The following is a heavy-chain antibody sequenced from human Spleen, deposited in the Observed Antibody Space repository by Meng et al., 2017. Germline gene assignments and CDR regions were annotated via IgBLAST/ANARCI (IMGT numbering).Heavy chain of an antibody. J-gene: IGHJ4*02. Sequence: GGSLRLSCRTSGFTISNYGMSWVRQAPGKGLEWVATISNNGDTHYADSMMGRLIISRDDSKNTLHLQVSSLTAEDTAVYYCARDCCSEIGPIDYWGQGTLVTVSS. D-gene: IGHD2-15*01. CDR2: ISNNGDT. V-gene: IGHV3-23*01. CDR1: GFTISNYG. CDR3: ARDCCSEIGPIDY.